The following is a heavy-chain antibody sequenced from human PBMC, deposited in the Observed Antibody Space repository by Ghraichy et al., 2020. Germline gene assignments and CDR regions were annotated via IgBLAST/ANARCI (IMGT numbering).Heavy chain of an antibody. V-gene: IGHV4-34*01. CDR1: GGSFSGYY. CDR3: ARGFFDGYNYHWFDP. CDR2: INHSGST. Sequence: SETLSLTCAVYGGSFSGYYWSWIRQPPGKGLEWIGEINHSGSTNYNPSLKSRVTISVDTSKNQFSLKLSSVTAADTAVYYCARGFFDGYNYHWFDPWGQGTLATVSS. J-gene: IGHJ5*02. D-gene: IGHD5-24*01.